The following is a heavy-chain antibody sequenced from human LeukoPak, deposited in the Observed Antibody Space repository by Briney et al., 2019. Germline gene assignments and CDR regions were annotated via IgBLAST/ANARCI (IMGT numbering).Heavy chain of an antibody. CDR3: ARNGYMGFDP. D-gene: IGHD1-1*01. CDR1: GGSISNYY. J-gene: IGHJ5*02. Sequence: SETLSLTCTASGGSISNYYWSWIRQPAGKGLEWIGRIYTSGSTNYNPSLKSRVTMSVDTSKNQFSLKLSSVTAADTAIYYCARNGYMGFDPWGQGTLVTVSS. V-gene: IGHV4-4*07. CDR2: IYTSGST.